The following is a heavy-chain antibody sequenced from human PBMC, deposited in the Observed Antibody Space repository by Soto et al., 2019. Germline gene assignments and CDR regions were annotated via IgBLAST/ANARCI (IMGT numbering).Heavy chain of an antibody. CDR3: AKELVYSINVITGQARFVA. Sequence: EMQLLESGGGLVQRGGSLRLAYAASGCTFSSYAMSWVRQAPGKGLEWVSAISGSGGSTYYADSVKGRFTISRDNSKNTLYLQMNSLRSDATRVSYGAKELVYSINVITGQARFVAWRRGTQVT. CDR2: ISGSGGST. J-gene: IGHJ5*02. D-gene: IGHD6-13*01. CDR1: GCTFSSYA. V-gene: IGHV3-23*01.